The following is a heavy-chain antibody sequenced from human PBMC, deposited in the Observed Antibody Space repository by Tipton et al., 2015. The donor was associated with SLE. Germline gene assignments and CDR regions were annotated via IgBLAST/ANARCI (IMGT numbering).Heavy chain of an antibody. Sequence: SLRLSCAASGFTFSSYAMNWVRQAPGKGLEWVSYISSSGSTIYYADSVKGRFTISRDNAKNSLYLQMNSLRAEDTAVYYCARDVPSTTTDSSRRFDYWGQGTLVTVSS. CDR3: ARDVPSTTTDSSRRFDY. CDR2: ISSSGSTI. V-gene: IGHV3-48*03. CDR1: GFTFSSYA. D-gene: IGHD6-13*01. J-gene: IGHJ4*02.